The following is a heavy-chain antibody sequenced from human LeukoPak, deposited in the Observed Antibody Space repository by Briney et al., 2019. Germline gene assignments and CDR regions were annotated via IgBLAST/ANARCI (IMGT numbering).Heavy chain of an antibody. CDR1: GYTFTSYA. D-gene: IGHD3-10*01. CDR2: INAGNGNT. Sequence: ASVKVSCKASGYTFTSYAMHWVRQAPGQRLEWMGWINAGNGNTKYSRKFQGRVTITRDTSASTAYMELSSLRSEDTAVYYCASPATYYYGSGSYPSYYYYGMDVWGQGTTVTVSS. V-gene: IGHV1-3*01. CDR3: ASPATYYYGSGSYPSYYYYGMDV. J-gene: IGHJ6*02.